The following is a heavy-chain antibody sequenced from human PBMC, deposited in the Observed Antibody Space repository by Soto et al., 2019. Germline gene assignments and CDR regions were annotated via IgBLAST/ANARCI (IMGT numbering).Heavy chain of an antibody. J-gene: IGHJ5*02. CDR1: GGSISSGDYY. Sequence: QVQLQESGPGLVKPSQTLSLTCTVSGGSISSGDYYWSWIRRPPGKGLEWIGYIYYSGSTYYNPSLKSRVTISVDTSKNQFALKLSSVTAADTAVYYCARDDSYGNSRQWGFDPWGQGTLVTVSS. CDR2: IYYSGST. D-gene: IGHD4-17*01. V-gene: IGHV4-30-4*01. CDR3: ARDDSYGNSRQWGFDP.